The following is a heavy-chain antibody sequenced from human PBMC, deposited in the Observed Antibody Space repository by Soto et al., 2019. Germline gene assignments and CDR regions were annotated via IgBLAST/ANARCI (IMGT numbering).Heavy chain of an antibody. CDR1: GYTFTSYG. V-gene: IGHV1-18*01. CDR3: ARDYGGIAVAGSKGNWFDP. CDR2: ISAYNGNT. J-gene: IGHJ5*02. Sequence: ASVKVSCTASGYTFTSYGSSWVRQAPGQGLEWMGWISAYNGNTNYAQKLQGRVTMTTDTSTSTAYMELRSLRSDDTAVYYCARDYGGIAVAGSKGNWFDPWGQGTLVTVSS. D-gene: IGHD6-19*01.